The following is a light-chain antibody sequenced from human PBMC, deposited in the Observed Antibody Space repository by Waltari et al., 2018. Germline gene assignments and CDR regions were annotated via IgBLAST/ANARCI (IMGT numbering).Light chain of an antibody. Sequence: EVVLTQSPATLSSSPGDTVTLSSSASRSVSYYFTWYQQKPGQAPRLLIYDVSNRATGIPDRFSGSGSGTDFTLTISSLEPEDFAVYYCHQRDAWPLTFGQGTKVEIK. J-gene: IGKJ1*01. V-gene: IGKV3-11*01. CDR3: HQRDAWPLT. CDR2: DVS. CDR1: RSVSYY.